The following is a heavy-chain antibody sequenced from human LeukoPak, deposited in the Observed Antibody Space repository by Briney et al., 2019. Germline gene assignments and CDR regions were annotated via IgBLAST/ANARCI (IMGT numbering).Heavy chain of an antibody. CDR2: IKQDGSDK. V-gene: IGHV3-7*01. CDR1: GFTFSSYA. CDR3: AKTGFQWGEYFYYMDV. Sequence: GGSLRLSCAASGFTFSSYAMTWVRQAPGKGLEWVGNIKQDGSDKNYMDSVKGRFTISRDNSKNTLYFQMNSLIYEDTAVYYCAKTGFQWGEYFYYMDVWGKGTTVTVSS. J-gene: IGHJ6*03. D-gene: IGHD1-14*01.